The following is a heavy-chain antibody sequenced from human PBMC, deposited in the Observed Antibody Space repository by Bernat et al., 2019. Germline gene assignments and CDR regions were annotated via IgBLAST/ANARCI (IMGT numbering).Heavy chain of an antibody. Sequence: QLQLQESGSGLVKPSQTLSLTCAVSGGSISSGGYSWSWIRQPPGKGLEWIGYIYHSGSTYYNPSLKSRVTISVDTSKNQFSLKLSSVTAADTAVYYCARVMTTVTTNVYLGFFDYWGQGTLVTVSS. CDR1: GGSISSGGYS. V-gene: IGHV4-30-2*01. J-gene: IGHJ4*02. D-gene: IGHD4-11*01. CDR3: ARVMTTVTTNVYLGFFDY. CDR2: IYHSGST.